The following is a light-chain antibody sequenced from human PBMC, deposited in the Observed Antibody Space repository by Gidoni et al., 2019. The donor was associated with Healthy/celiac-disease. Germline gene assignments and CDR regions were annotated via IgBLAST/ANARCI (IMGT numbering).Light chain of an antibody. Sequence: ELPMPQSPATLSESPGDRATLSCRASQRVSSNLAWYQQKPGQAPRLLIYGASTRATGIPARFSGSGSGTEFTLTISSLQSEDFAVYYCQQYNNWPLLTFGGGTKVEIK. CDR2: GAS. CDR1: QRVSSN. V-gene: IGKV3-15*01. J-gene: IGKJ4*01. CDR3: QQYNNWPLLT.